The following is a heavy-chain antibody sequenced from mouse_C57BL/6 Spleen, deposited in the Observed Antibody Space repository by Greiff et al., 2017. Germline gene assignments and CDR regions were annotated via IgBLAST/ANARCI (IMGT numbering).Heavy chain of an antibody. CDR3: ARHGVRRGDYFDY. CDR1: GYTFTSYW. CDR2: IDPSDSET. V-gene: IGHV1-52*01. D-gene: IGHD2-14*01. Sequence: QVQLQQPGAELVRPGSSVKLSCKASGYTFTSYWMHWVKQRPIQGLEWIGNIDPSDSETHYNQKFKDKATLPVDKSSSTAYMQLSSLTSADSAVYYCARHGVRRGDYFDYWGQGTTLTVSS. J-gene: IGHJ2*01.